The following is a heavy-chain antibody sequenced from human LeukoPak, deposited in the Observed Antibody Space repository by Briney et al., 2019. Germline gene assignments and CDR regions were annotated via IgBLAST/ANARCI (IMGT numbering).Heavy chain of an antibody. CDR2: ISYDGSNK. V-gene: IGHV3-30*04. J-gene: IGHJ4*02. Sequence: GGSLRLSCTASGFTFSNYAMHWVRQAPGKGLEWVALISYDGSNKYYADSMRGRFTISRDNSKNTLYLQMDSLRGEDTAVYYCARTPSSGRYGKYWGQGTLVTVSS. CDR3: ARTPSSGRYGKY. CDR1: GFTFSNYA. D-gene: IGHD6-19*01.